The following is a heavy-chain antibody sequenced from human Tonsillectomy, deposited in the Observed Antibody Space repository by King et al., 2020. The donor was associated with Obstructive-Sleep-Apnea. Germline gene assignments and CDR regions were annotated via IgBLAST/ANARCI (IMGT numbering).Heavy chain of an antibody. CDR2: IRYDGSIK. J-gene: IGHJ2*01. V-gene: IGHV3-30*02. Sequence: QLVQSGGGVVQPGGSLRLSCAASGFTFSNYGMHWVRQAPGKGLEWVAFIRYDGSIKYYVDSVKGRFTISRDDSKNTLYLQSNSLRAEDTAVYYCARGGGYWYFDLWGRGTLVTVSS. D-gene: IGHD3-16*01. CDR1: GFTFSNYG. CDR3: ARGGGYWYFDL.